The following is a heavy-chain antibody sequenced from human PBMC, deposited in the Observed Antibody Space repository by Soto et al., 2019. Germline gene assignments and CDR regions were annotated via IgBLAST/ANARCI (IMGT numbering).Heavy chain of an antibody. CDR3: AREPCTNGVCSHFDY. CDR1: GYTFTSYG. CDR2: ISAYNGNT. J-gene: IGHJ4*02. V-gene: IGHV1-18*01. D-gene: IGHD2-8*01. Sequence: QVQLVQSGAEVKKPGASVKVSCKASGYTFTSYGISWVRQAPGQGLERMGWISAYNGNTNYAQKLQGRVTMTTDTSTSTAYMELRSLRSDDTAVYYCAREPCTNGVCSHFDYWGQGTLVTVSS.